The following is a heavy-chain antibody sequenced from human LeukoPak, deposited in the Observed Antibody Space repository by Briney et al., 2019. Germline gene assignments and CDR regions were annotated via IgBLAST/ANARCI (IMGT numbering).Heavy chain of an antibody. CDR2: INHSGST. CDR1: GFTFSSYA. D-gene: IGHD6-13*01. Sequence: PGGSLRLSCTASGFTFSSYAMSWISQFPGKGLEWIGEINHSGSTNYNPSLKSRLTMSVDSSKNQLSLKLSSVTAADTAVYYCARGLGSWYNYWGQGNLVTVSS. J-gene: IGHJ4*02. V-gene: IGHV4-34*01. CDR3: ARGLGSWYNY.